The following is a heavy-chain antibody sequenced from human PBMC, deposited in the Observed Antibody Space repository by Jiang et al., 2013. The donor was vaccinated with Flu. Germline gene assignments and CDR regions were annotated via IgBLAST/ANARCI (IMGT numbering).Heavy chain of an antibody. V-gene: IGHV1-18*04. J-gene: IGHJ4*02. CDR3: AREFVDLENCGGDCYSLDY. Sequence: SGAEVKKSGASVKVSCKASGYTFTNYGISWVRQAPGQGLEWIGWISVNNDYTNYAQKFQGRVTMTTDTSTSTAYMELRRLKSDDTAVYYCAREFVDLENCGGDCYSLDYWGQGTLVTVSS. CDR1: GYTFTNYG. CDR2: ISVNNDYT. D-gene: IGHD2-21*02.